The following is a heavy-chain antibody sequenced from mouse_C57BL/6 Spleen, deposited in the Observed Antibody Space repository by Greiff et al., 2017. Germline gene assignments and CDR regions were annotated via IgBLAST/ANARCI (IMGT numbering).Heavy chain of an antibody. V-gene: IGHV1-81*01. D-gene: IGHD1-1*01. J-gene: IGHJ2*01. Sequence: VQLQQSGAELARPGASVKLSCKASGYTFTSYGISWVKQRTGQGLEWIGEIYPRSGNTYYNEKFKGKATLTADKSSSTAYMELRSLTSEDSAVYFCARYPLYGSSLYYFDYWGQGTTLTVSS. CDR1: GYTFTSYG. CDR2: IYPRSGNT. CDR3: ARYPLYGSSLYYFDY.